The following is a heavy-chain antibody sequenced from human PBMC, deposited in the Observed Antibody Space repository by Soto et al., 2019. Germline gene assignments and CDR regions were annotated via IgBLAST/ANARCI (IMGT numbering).Heavy chain of an antibody. Sequence: GGSLRLSCAASGFTVSSNYMSWVRQAPGKGLEWVSGIYSGGSTYYADSVKGRFTISRHNSKNTLYLQMNSLRAEDTAVYYCASQRGSSSWQNWFDPWGQGTLVTVSS. V-gene: IGHV3-53*04. CDR3: ASQRGSSSWQNWFDP. CDR1: GFTVSSNY. D-gene: IGHD6-13*01. J-gene: IGHJ5*02. CDR2: IYSGGST.